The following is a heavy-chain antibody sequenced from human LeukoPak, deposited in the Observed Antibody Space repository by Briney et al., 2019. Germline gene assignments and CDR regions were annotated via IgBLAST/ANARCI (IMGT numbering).Heavy chain of an antibody. V-gene: IGHV1-18*01. CDR1: VYTFTIYG. CDR2: ISAYNGNT. J-gene: IGHJ5*02. CDR3: AKRSIAVGLDP. Sequence: ASVKVSFKASVYTFTIYGISWVRQAPGQGLEWRRWISAYNGNTNYAQKHQGIVSMTTDTSTTTAYMELMKLRSDNTAVSYFAKRSIAVGLDPWGEGPVVPVSS. D-gene: IGHD6-6*01.